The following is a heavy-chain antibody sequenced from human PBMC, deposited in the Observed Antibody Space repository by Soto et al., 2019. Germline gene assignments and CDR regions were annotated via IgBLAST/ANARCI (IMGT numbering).Heavy chain of an antibody. V-gene: IGHV2-5*02. D-gene: IGHD3-3*01. CDR2: IYWDDNS. J-gene: IGHJ4*02. CDR1: GLSLITSGVA. CDR3: AHSDPSDDFWSGSPFH. Sequence: QITLKESGPTLVKPTQTLTLTCTFSGLSLITSGVAVGWIRQPPGKTLEWLALIYWDDNSRYSPSLKNRLTVTKDTSRNQVDLTMTNMDPVDTGTYYCAHSDPSDDFWSGSPFHWGQGSQVTGSS.